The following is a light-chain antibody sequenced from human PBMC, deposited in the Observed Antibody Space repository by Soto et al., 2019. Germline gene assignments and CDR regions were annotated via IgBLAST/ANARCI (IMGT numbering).Light chain of an antibody. J-gene: IGLJ2*01. Sequence: QSALTQPASVSGSPGQSITISCTGTGSDVGGYKYVSWYQQHPDKAPKLIIFEVSNRPSGISSRFSGSKSGNTASLTISGLQAEDEADYYCSSYTSSSTPVVFGGGTKLTVL. CDR2: EVS. V-gene: IGLV2-14*01. CDR3: SSYTSSSTPVV. CDR1: GSDVGGYKY.